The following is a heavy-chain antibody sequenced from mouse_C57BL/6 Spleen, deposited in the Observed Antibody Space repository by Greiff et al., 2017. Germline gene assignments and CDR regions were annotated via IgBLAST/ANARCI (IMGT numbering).Heavy chain of an antibody. J-gene: IGHJ4*01. V-gene: IGHV7-3*01. Sequence: EVKLMESGGGLVQPGGSLSLSCAASGFTFTDYYMSWVRQPPGKALEWLGFIRNKANGYTTEYNASVKGRFTISRDNSQSIIYLQMNALRAEDSATYYCARILRGSMDYWGQGTSVTVSS. D-gene: IGHD1-1*01. CDR1: GFTFTDYY. CDR2: IRNKANGYTT. CDR3: ARILRGSMDY.